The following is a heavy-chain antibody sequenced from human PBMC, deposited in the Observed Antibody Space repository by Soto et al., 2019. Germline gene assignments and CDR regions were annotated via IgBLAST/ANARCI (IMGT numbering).Heavy chain of an antibody. V-gene: IGHV5-10-1*03. CDR1: GYSLTNYW. D-gene: IGHD3-10*01. CDR2: IDPSDSYI. Sequence: EVQLVQSGVEVKKPGESLRISCKVSGYSLTNYWISWVHQMPGKGLEWMGRIDPSDSYINYSPSFQGHVTISADKSTNTAFLQWSSLKASDTAIYYCARHRGYGSRSYIDYWGQGTLVTVSS. CDR3: ARHRGYGSRSYIDY. J-gene: IGHJ4*02.